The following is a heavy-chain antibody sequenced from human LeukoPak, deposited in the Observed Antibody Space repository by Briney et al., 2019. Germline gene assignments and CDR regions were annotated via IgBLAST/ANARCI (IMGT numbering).Heavy chain of an antibody. D-gene: IGHD3-22*01. CDR3: ARGVLYYGSSGYHDY. CDR2: IWYDGSNK. Sequence: GRSLRLSCAASGFTFSSYGMHWVRQAPGKGLEWVAVIWYDGSNKYYADSVKGRFTISRDNSKNTLYLQMNSLRAEDTAVYYCARGVLYYGSSGYHDYWGQGTLVTVSS. J-gene: IGHJ4*02. V-gene: IGHV3-33*01. CDR1: GFTFSSYG.